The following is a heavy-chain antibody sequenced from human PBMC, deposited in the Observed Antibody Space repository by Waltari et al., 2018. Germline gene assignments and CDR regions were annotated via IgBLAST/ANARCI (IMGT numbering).Heavy chain of an antibody. V-gene: IGHV3-21*01. D-gene: IGHD6-13*01. Sequence: EVQLVESGGGLVKPGGSLRLSCAASGFTFRSHSMNWAPKAPGKGLEWVSSISSSSSYIYYADSVKGRFTISRDNAKNSLYLQMNSLRAEDTAVYYCARDHSSSWSSFDYWGQGTLVTVSS. CDR3: ARDHSSSWSSFDY. CDR2: ISSSSSYI. CDR1: GFTFRSHS. J-gene: IGHJ4*02.